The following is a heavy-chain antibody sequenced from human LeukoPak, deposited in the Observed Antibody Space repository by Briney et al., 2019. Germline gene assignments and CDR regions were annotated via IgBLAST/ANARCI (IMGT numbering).Heavy chain of an antibody. CDR3: ARRDNEYVFDF. V-gene: IGHV4-34*12. CDR2: VFYSGGT. D-gene: IGHD3-16*01. J-gene: IGHJ4*02. Sequence: SETLSLTCAVYGASFSGYYWSWIRQTPGERLEWIGSVFYSGGTYYNPSLKSRVTISVDTSKNQFSLKLSSVTAADTAVYYCARRDNEYVFDFWGQGTLVTVSS. CDR1: GASFSGYY.